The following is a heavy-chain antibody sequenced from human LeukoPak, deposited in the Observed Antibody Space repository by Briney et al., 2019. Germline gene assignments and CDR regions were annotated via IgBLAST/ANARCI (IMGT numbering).Heavy chain of an antibody. V-gene: IGHV3-53*05. J-gene: IGHJ6*02. Sequence: GGSLRLSCAASGFTVSSNYMSWVRQAPGKGLEWVSVIYSGGSTYYADSVKGRFTISRDNSKNTLYLQMNSLRAEDTAVYYCARGSDYDFWSGYYPGYYYGMDVWGQGTTVTVSS. CDR3: ARGSDYDFWSGYYPGYYYGMDV. CDR1: GFTVSSNY. CDR2: IYSGGST. D-gene: IGHD3-3*01.